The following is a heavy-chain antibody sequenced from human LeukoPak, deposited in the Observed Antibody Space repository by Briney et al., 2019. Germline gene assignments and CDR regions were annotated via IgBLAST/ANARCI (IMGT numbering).Heavy chain of an antibody. J-gene: IGHJ1*01. CDR3: ARGGYYDIRYFQH. CDR1: GGSISSYY. Sequence: PSETLSLTCTVSGGSISSYYWGWIRQPPGKGLEWIGYIYYSGSTNYNPSLKSRVTISVDTSKNQFSLKLSSVTAADTAVYYCARGGYYDIRYFQHWGQGTLVTVSS. CDR2: IYYSGST. V-gene: IGHV4-59*01. D-gene: IGHD3-9*01.